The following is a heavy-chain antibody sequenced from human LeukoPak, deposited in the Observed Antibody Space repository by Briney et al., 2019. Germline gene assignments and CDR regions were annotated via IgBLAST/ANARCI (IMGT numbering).Heavy chain of an antibody. CDR1: GYTFTSYA. J-gene: IGHJ4*02. D-gene: IGHD3-10*01. Sequence: GASVKVSCKASGYTFTSYAMHWVRQAPGQRLEWMGWINAGNGNTKYSQKFQGRVTITRDTSASTAYMELSSLRSEDTAVYYCARGTLLFGELFHWGQRTLVTVSS. V-gene: IGHV1-3*01. CDR3: ARGTLLFGELFH. CDR2: INAGNGNT.